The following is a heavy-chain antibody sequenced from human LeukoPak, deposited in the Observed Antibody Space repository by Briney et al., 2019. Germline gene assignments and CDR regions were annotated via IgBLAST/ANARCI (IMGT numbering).Heavy chain of an antibody. D-gene: IGHD3-16*02. CDR3: ARDDSFGGVIGDY. Sequence: SETLPLTCTVSGGSISSSSYYWGWIRQPPGKGLEWIGSIYYSGSTYYNPSLKSRVTISVDTSKNQFSLKLSSVTAADTAVYYCARDDSFGGVIGDYWGQGTLVTVSS. J-gene: IGHJ4*02. CDR2: IYYSGST. V-gene: IGHV4-39*07. CDR1: GGSISSSSYY.